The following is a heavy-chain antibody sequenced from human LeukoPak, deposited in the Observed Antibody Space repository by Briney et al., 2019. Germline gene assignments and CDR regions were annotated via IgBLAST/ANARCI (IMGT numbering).Heavy chain of an antibody. V-gene: IGHV4-31*03. J-gene: IGHJ4*02. CDR2: IYYSGST. Sequence: PSETLSLTCTVSGGSISSGGYYWSWIRQYPGKGLEWIGYIYYSGSTYYNPSLKSRVTISVDTSKNQFSLKLSSVTAADTVVYYCAREMVRSKHYYDSSGYSDWGQGTLVTVSS. CDR3: AREMVRSKHYYDSSGYSD. CDR1: GGSISSGGYY. D-gene: IGHD3-22*01.